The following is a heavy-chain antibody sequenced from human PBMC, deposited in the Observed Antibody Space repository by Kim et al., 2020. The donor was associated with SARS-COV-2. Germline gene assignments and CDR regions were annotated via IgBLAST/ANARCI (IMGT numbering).Heavy chain of an antibody. Sequence: GGSLRLSCAASGFTFSNAWMTWVRQAPGKGLEWVGRIKAKTDGETTDHAAPVKGRFTISRDDSRNMLYLQMNSLKTEDTAVYYCAAATVTTDRSDLRNTPDYWGQGTLVTVSS. CDR3: AAATVTTDRSDLRNTPDY. CDR2: IKAKTDGETT. J-gene: IGHJ4*02. D-gene: IGHD4-17*01. V-gene: IGHV3-15*01. CDR1: GFTFSNAW.